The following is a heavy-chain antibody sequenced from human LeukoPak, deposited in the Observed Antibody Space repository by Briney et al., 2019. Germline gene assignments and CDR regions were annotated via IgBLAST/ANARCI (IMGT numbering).Heavy chain of an antibody. CDR1: GFTVSSNY. Sequence: GGSGRLSCAASGFTVSSNYMSWIRQAPGKGLEWVSVIYSGGSTYYADSVKGRFTISRDNSKNTLYLQMNSLRAEDTAVYYCARERGYSYGYSPYFDYWGQGTLVTVSS. D-gene: IGHD5-18*01. CDR2: IYSGGST. CDR3: ARERGYSYGYSPYFDY. J-gene: IGHJ4*02. V-gene: IGHV3-53*01.